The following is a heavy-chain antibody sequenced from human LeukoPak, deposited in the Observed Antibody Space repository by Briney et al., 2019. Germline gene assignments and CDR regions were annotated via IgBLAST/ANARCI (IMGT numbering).Heavy chain of an antibody. D-gene: IGHD6-19*01. Sequence: ASVKVSCKAFGYTFTSNYMHWVRQAPGQGLEWMGWISAYNGNTNYAQKLQGRVTMTTDTSTSTAYMEPRSLRSDDTAVYYCARSPQWSSGGIINYYMDVWGKGTTVTISS. J-gene: IGHJ6*03. CDR2: ISAYNGNT. CDR1: GYTFTSNY. CDR3: ARSPQWSSGGIINYYMDV. V-gene: IGHV1-18*04.